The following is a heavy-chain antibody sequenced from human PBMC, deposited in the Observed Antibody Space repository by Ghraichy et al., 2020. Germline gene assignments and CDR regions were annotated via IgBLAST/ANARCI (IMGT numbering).Heavy chain of an antibody. CDR2: INTDGSTT. CDR1: GFTFSSYW. CDR3: ARMAAAGTSFDY. Sequence: GGSLRLSCAASGFTFSSYWMHWVRQAPGKGLVWVSRINTDGSTTTYTDSVKGRFTLSRDNAKNTLYLQMNRLSAEDTAVYFCARMAAAGTSFDYWGQGTLVTVSS. J-gene: IGHJ4*02. D-gene: IGHD6-13*01. V-gene: IGHV3-74*01.